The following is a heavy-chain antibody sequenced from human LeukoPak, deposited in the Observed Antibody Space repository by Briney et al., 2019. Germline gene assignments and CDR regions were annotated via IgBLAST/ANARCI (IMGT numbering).Heavy chain of an antibody. CDR3: AMNYYYDSSGYYSGAFDI. J-gene: IGHJ3*02. V-gene: IGHV3-43*02. Sequence: GGPLRLSCAASGFTFDDYAMHWVRQAPGKGLEWVSLISGDGGSTYYADSVKGRFTISRDNSKNSLYLQMNSLRTEDTALYYCAMNYYYDSSGYYSGAFDIWGQGTMVTVSS. CDR2: ISGDGGST. CDR1: GFTFDDYA. D-gene: IGHD3-22*01.